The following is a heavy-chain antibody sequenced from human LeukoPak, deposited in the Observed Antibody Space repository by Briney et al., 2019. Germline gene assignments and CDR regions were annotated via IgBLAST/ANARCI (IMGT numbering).Heavy chain of an antibody. Sequence: GGSLRLSCAASGFTFSSYAMSWVRQAPGKGLEWVSAISGSGGSTYYADSVKGRFTISRDNSKNTLYLQMNSLRAEDTAVYYCVLPMVRGVIISFFDNWGQGTLVTVSS. V-gene: IGHV3-23*01. J-gene: IGHJ4*02. CDR1: GFTFSSYA. CDR3: VLPMVRGVIISFFDN. D-gene: IGHD3-10*01. CDR2: ISGSGGST.